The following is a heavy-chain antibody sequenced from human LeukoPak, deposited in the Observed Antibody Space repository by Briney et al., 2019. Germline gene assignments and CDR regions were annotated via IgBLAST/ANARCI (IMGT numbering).Heavy chain of an antibody. D-gene: IGHD6-6*01. CDR3: ASAYSSSPGLFDY. V-gene: IGHV3-21*01. CDR2: ISSSSSYI. J-gene: IGHJ4*02. Sequence: GSLRLSCAASGFTFSSYSMNWVRQAPGKGLEWVSSISSSSSYIYYADSVKGRFTISRDNAKNSLYLQMNSLRAEDTAVYYCASAYSSSPGLFDYWGQGTLVTVSS. CDR1: GFTFSSYS.